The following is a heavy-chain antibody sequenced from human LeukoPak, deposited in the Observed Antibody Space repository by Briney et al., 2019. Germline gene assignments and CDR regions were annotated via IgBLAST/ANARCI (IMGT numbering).Heavy chain of an antibody. V-gene: IGHV3-66*01. CDR2: IYSGGYSGGGP. D-gene: IGHD5-24*01. CDR3: ARDVYGDGYNSFDY. CDR1: GFIVSSNH. Sequence: PGGSLRLSCAVSGFIVSSNHMNWVRQAPGKGLEWVSVIYSGGYSGGGPFYADSVKGRFTTSSDSSKNTLFLQMNSLRAEDTAVCYCARDVYGDGYNSFDYWGLGILVTVSS. J-gene: IGHJ4*02.